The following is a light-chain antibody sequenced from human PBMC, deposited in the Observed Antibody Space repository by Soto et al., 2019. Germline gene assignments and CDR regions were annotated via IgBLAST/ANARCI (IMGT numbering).Light chain of an antibody. CDR3: QQYNNWPPWT. V-gene: IGKV3-15*01. Sequence: EIVVTQSPDTLSLSPGERATLPWRPSQSVSSNLAWYQQTPGQAPRLLIYGASTRATGIPARFSGSGSGTEFTLTISSLQSEDFAVYYCQQYNNWPPWTFGQGTEVDIK. CDR1: QSVSSN. CDR2: GAS. J-gene: IGKJ1*01.